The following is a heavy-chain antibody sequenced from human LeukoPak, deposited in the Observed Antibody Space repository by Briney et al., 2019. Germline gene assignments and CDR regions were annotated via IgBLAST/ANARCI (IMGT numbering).Heavy chain of an antibody. CDR2: INPNSGGT. V-gene: IGHV1-2*02. J-gene: IGHJ6*03. CDR3: ARDPFPNYGDAYYYYYMDV. CDR1: GYTFTGYY. D-gene: IGHD4-17*01. Sequence: ASVKVSCKASGYTFTGYYMHWVRQAPGQGLEWMEWINPNSGGTNYAQKFQGRVTMTRDTSISTAYMELRSLRSDDTAVYYCARDPFPNYGDAYYYYYMDVWGKGTTVTISS.